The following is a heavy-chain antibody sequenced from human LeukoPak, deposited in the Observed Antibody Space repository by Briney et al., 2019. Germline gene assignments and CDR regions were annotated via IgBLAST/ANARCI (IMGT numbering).Heavy chain of an antibody. CDR2: INHSGST. Sequence: SETLSLTCAVYGGSFSGYYWSWIRQPPGKGLEWIGEINHSGSTNYNPSLKSRVTISVDTSKNQFSLKLSSVTAADTAVYYCASGRPPGWFDPWGQGTLVTVSS. CDR3: ASGRPPGWFDP. CDR1: GGSFSGYY. V-gene: IGHV4-34*01. J-gene: IGHJ5*02.